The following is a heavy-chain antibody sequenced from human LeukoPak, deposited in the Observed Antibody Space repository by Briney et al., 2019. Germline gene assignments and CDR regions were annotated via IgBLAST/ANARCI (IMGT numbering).Heavy chain of an antibody. CDR3: SRAYDSGTYSSFDF. J-gene: IGHJ4*02. D-gene: IGHD3-10*01. CDR2: INSDGSST. Sequence: GGSLRLSCAASGFTFSSYWMHWVRQAPGKGLVWVSRINSDGSSTSYADSVKGRFTISRDNAKNTLYLQMNSLRAEDTAVYYCSRAYDSGTYSSFDFWGQGTLVTVTS. CDR1: GFTFSSYW. V-gene: IGHV3-74*01.